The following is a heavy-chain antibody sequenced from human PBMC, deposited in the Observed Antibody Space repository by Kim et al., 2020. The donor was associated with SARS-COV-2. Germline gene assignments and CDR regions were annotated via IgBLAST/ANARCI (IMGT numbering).Heavy chain of an antibody. D-gene: IGHD3-22*01. Sequence: VKGRFTLTRDNSKNTLYLQMNSLRAEDTAVYYCARAMIVVVTVPGNWFDPWGQGTLVTVSS. CDR3: ARAMIVVVTVPGNWFDP. V-gene: IGHV3-30*01. J-gene: IGHJ5*02.